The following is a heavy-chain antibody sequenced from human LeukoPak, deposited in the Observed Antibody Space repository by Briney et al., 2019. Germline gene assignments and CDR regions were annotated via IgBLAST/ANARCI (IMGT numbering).Heavy chain of an antibody. CDR1: GGSISSSSYY. Sequence: SETLSLTCTVSGGSISSSSYYWAWIRQPPGKGLEWIGSTYYSGSTYYNPSLKSRVTMSVDTSKNQFSLRLSSVTAADSAVYYCARDLVHCFYHMDVWGKGTTVTVSS. V-gene: IGHV4-39*07. J-gene: IGHJ6*03. CDR3: ARDLVHCFYHMDV. CDR2: TYYSGST. D-gene: IGHD1-26*01.